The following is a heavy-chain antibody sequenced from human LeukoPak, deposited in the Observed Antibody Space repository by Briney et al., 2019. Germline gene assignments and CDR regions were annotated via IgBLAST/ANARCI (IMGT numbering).Heavy chain of an antibody. D-gene: IGHD3-22*01. CDR2: ISSSSSYI. Sequence: GGSLRLSCAASGFTLSSYSMNWVRQAPGKGLEWVSSISSSSSYIYYADSVKGRFTISRDNAKNSLYLQMNSLRAEDTAVYYCARGHYYDSSGYLDAFDIWGQGTVVTVSS. CDR1: GFTLSSYS. CDR3: ARGHYYDSSGYLDAFDI. J-gene: IGHJ3*02. V-gene: IGHV3-21*01.